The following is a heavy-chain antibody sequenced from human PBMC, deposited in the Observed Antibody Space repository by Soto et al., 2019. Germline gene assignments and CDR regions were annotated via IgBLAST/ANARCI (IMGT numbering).Heavy chain of an antibody. V-gene: IGHV3-53*01. J-gene: IGHJ6*02. CDR2: IYSGGST. Sequence: EVQLVESGGGLIQPGGSLRLSCAASGFTVSSNYMSWVRQAPGKGLEWVSVIYSGGSTYYADSVKGRFTITRDNSKNTLYLQRNSLRAEDTAVYYCARPYRDCSGGSCYSVVGMDVWGQGTTVTVFS. CDR3: ARPYRDCSGGSCYSVVGMDV. D-gene: IGHD2-15*01. CDR1: GFTVSSNY.